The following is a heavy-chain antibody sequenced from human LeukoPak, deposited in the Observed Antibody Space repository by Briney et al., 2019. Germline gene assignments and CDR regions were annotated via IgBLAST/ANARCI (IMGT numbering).Heavy chain of an antibody. D-gene: IGHD2-2*01. CDR2: ISYDGSNK. CDR1: GFIFSPYG. CDR3: ARDTDCSSTSCYGVYDFDY. J-gene: IGHJ4*02. V-gene: IGHV3-30*03. Sequence: GGSLRLSCAVSGFIFSPYGMHWVRQAPGKGLEWVAVISYDGSNKYYADSVKGRFTISRDNSKNTLYLQMNSLRAEDTAVYYCARDTDCSSTSCYGVYDFDYWGQGTLVTVSS.